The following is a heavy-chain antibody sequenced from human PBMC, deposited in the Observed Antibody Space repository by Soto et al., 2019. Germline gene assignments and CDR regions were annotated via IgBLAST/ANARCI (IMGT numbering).Heavy chain of an antibody. CDR3: ARPGGGGYSYYGMDV. CDR2: IIPIFGTA. Sequence: SVKVACKAPGGTFSSYAISWVRQAPVQGLEWMVWIIPIFGTANYAQKFQGRVTITADKSTSTAYMELSSLRSEDTAVYYCARPGGGGYSYYGMDVWGQGTTVTVSS. J-gene: IGHJ6*02. CDR1: GGTFSSYA. D-gene: IGHD5-18*01. V-gene: IGHV1-69*06.